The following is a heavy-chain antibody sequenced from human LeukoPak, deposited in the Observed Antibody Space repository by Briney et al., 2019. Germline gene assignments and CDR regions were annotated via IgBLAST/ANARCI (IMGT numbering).Heavy chain of an antibody. CDR3: TTGSGYYDFWSGGVDY. D-gene: IGHD3-3*01. Sequence: GGSLRLSCATSGFSFSYTWMNWVRQAPGKGLEWVGRIKSKTDGGTTDYAAPVKGRFTISRDDSKNTLYLQMNSLKTEDTAVYYRTTGSGYYDFWSGGVDYWGQGTLVTVSS. V-gene: IGHV3-15*07. J-gene: IGHJ4*02. CDR2: IKSKTDGGTT. CDR1: GFSFSYTW.